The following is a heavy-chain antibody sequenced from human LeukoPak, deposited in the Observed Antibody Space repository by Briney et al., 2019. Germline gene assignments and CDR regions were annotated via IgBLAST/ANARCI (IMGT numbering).Heavy chain of an antibody. CDR2: VIPMFGLP. J-gene: IGHJ4*02. CDR3: ARAPSRDGHDNYFDS. Sequence: SVKVSCKASGGTLNNFAIYWVRQAPGQGLEWMGGVIPMFGLPNYSEKFQGRVSVTTDESANTAYMELTSLRFEDTAVYFCARAPSRDGHDNYFDSWGQGTLVTVSS. D-gene: IGHD5-12*01. V-gene: IGHV1-69*05. CDR1: GGTLNNFA.